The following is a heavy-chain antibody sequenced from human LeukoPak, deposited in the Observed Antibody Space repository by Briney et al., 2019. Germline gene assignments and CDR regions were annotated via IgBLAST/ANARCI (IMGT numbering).Heavy chain of an antibody. CDR2: TYYRSKWYN. CDR1: GDSVSSNSAA. V-gene: IGHV6-1*01. J-gene: IGHJ5*02. Sequence: SLTLFSTCAISGDSVSSNSAAWNWIRQSPSRGLEWLGRTYYRSKWYNDYAVSVKSRITINPDTSKNQFSLQLNSVTPEDTAVYYCARVVFIRSSSAWRGFDPSVPPTLVTVSS. CDR3: ARVVFIRSSSAWRGFDP. D-gene: IGHD6-25*01.